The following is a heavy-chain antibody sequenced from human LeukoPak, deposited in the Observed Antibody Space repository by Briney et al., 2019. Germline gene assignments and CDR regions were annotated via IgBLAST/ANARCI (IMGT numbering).Heavy chain of an antibody. CDR3: VREIKIMGFRAFDY. D-gene: IGHD3-10*01. V-gene: IGHV3-74*01. CDR1: GFAFSEYW. Sequence: PGGSLRLSCAGSGFAFSEYWMHWARQTPEKGLMWVSRINDGGTYTAYADSVEGRFAVSRDNAENTLYLQMDSLTVEDTGLYYCVREIKIMGFRAFDYWGQGTPVTVSS. J-gene: IGHJ4*02. CDR2: INDGGTYT.